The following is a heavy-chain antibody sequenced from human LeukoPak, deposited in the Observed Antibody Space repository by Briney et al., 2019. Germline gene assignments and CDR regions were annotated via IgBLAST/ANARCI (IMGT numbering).Heavy chain of an antibody. CDR2: IYYSGTT. CDR1: GGSISSYY. J-gene: IGHJ4*02. V-gene: IGHV4-59*12. CDR3: ARRSAAAGEFDY. D-gene: IGHD6-13*01. Sequence: SETLSLTCTVSGGSISSYYWNWIRQPPGKGLEWIGYIYYSGTTNYNPSLKSRVTISVDTSKNQFSLKLSSVTAADTAVYYCARRSAAAGEFDYWGQGTLVTVSS.